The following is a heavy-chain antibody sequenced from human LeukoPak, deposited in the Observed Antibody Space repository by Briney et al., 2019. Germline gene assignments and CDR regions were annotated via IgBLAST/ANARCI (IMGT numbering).Heavy chain of an antibody. Sequence: PSETLSLTCAVYGGSFSGHYRTWIRQPPGKGLEWIGEINHSGSTTYNPSLNNRVTISVDTSKNQFSLKMSSVTAADTAVYYCARPRYGSGSLDSWGQGTLVTVSS. D-gene: IGHD3-10*01. CDR3: ARPRYGSGSLDS. CDR2: INHSGST. J-gene: IGHJ4*02. CDR1: GGSFSGHY. V-gene: IGHV4-34*01.